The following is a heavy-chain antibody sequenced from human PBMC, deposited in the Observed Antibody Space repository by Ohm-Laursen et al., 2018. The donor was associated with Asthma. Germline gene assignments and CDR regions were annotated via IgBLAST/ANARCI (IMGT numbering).Heavy chain of an antibody. CDR3: ARDPTLDCSGGSCYLDY. Sequence: RSLRLSCTASGFTFSSYGMHWVRQAPGKGLEWVAVGGSYYDGGLKYYADSVKGRFTISRDNSKNTLYLQMNSLRAEDTAVYYCARDPTLDCSGGSCYLDYWGQGTLVTVSS. D-gene: IGHD2-15*01. V-gene: IGHV3-33*08. CDR1: GFTFSSYG. CDR2: GGSYYDGGLK. J-gene: IGHJ4*02.